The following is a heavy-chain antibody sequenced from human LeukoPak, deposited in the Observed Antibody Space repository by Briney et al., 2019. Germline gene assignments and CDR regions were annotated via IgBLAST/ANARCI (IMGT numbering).Heavy chain of an antibody. CDR1: GGSFSGYY. CDR3: ARERGNGSSY. J-gene: IGHJ4*02. Sequence: SETLSLTCAVYGGSFSGYYWSWIRQPPGKGLEGIGEINHSGSTSYNPSLKSRVTVSVDTSKNQFPLKLSSVTAADTAVYYCARERGNGSSYWGQGTLVTVSS. D-gene: IGHD3-10*01. V-gene: IGHV4-34*01. CDR2: INHSGST.